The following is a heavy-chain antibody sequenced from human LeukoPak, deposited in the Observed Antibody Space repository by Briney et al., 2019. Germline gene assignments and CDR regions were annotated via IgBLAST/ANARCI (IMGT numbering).Heavy chain of an antibody. CDR2: ISGSGGST. CDR3: AKDGYSGTYHWSDY. Sequence: GGSLRLSCAAPGFTFSTYAMNWVRQAPGKGLEWVSLISGSGGSTYYADSVKGRFTISRDNSKNTLYLQMNSLRAEDTAVYYCAKDGYSGTYHWSDYWGQGTLVTVSS. J-gene: IGHJ4*02. CDR1: GFTFSTYA. D-gene: IGHD1-26*01. V-gene: IGHV3-23*01.